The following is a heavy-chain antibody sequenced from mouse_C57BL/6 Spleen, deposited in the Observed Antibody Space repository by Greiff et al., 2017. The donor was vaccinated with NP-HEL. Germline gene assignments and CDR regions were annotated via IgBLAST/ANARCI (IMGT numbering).Heavy chain of an antibody. Sequence: QVQLKQPGAELVKPGASVKLSCKASGYTFTSYWMHWVKQRPGRGLEWIGRIDPNSGGTKYNEKFKSKATLTVDKPSSTAYMQLSSLTSEDSAVYYCARNDYYSNYWYFDVWGTGTTVTVSS. V-gene: IGHV1-72*01. CDR3: ARNDYYSNYWYFDV. CDR1: GYTFTSYW. CDR2: IDPNSGGT. J-gene: IGHJ1*03. D-gene: IGHD2-5*01.